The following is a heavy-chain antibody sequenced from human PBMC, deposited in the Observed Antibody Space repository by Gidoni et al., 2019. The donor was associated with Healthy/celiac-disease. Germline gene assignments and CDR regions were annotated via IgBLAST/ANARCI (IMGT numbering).Heavy chain of an antibody. D-gene: IGHD3-22*01. J-gene: IGHJ2*01. Sequence: EVQLLESGGGLVQPGGSLRLSCAASGFTFSSYAISWVRQAPGKGLEWVSAISGSGGSTYYADSVKGRFTISRDNSKNTLYLQMNSLRAEDTAVYYCATRYFTMIVVVITNWYFDLWGRGTLVTVSS. CDR3: ATRYFTMIVVVITNWYFDL. V-gene: IGHV3-23*01. CDR1: GFTFSSYA. CDR2: ISGSGGST.